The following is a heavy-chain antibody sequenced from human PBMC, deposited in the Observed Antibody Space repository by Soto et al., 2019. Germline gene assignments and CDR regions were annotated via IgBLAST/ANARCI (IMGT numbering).Heavy chain of an antibody. D-gene: IGHD3-9*01. CDR2: ISAYNGNT. V-gene: IGHV1-18*01. CDR3: ARVEYYILTGGNWFDP. CDR1: GYTFTSYG. J-gene: IGHJ5*02. Sequence: ASVKVSCKASGYTFTSYGISWVRQAPGQGLEWMGWISAYNGNTNYAQKLQGRVTMTTDTSTSTAYMELRSLRSDDTAVYYCARVEYYILTGGNWFDPWGQGTLVTVSS.